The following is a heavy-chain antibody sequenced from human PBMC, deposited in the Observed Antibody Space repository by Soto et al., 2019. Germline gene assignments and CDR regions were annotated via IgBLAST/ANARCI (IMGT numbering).Heavy chain of an antibody. CDR2: INGGGTST. V-gene: IGHV3-23*03. J-gene: IGHJ4*02. Sequence: EVQLLESGGGLVQPGGSLKLSCAASGFTFTNFDMNWVRQAPGKGPEWVSLINGGGTSTYYADSVKGRFTVTRDKSINTVFLEMSSLGGADTDVDFWARGHRTFGSIHVGLDSWGQGTLVTVSS. CDR1: GFTFTNFD. D-gene: IGHD3-10*01. CDR3: ARGHRTFGSIHVGLDS.